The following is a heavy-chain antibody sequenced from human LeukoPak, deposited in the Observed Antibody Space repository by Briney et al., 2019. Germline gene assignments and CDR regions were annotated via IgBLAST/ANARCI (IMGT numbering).Heavy chain of an antibody. CDR2: INWNSDKI. J-gene: IGHJ2*01. D-gene: IGHD3-3*01. Sequence: GGSLRLSCAASELTFDDYAMHWVRQAPGKGLEWVSGINWNSDKIVFADSVNGRFNISRDTAKKSLYLQMTSLRVDDTAFYYCVKVESISIFGVAPRYFDLWGRGTLVTVSS. CDR1: ELTFDDYA. V-gene: IGHV3-9*01. CDR3: VKVESISIFGVAPRYFDL.